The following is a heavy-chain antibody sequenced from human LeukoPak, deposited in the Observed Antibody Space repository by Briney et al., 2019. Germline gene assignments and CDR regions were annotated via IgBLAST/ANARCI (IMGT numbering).Heavy chain of an antibody. CDR2: IIPIFGTA. V-gene: IGHV1-69*13. D-gene: IGHD3-9*01. CDR3: ARESSLRYFDWLLTDAFDI. J-gene: IGHJ3*02. Sequence: SVKVSCKVSGYTLTELSMHWVRQAPGQGLEWMGGIIPIFGTANYAQKFQGRVTITADESTSTAYMELSSLRSEVTAVYYCARESSLRYFDWLLTDAFDIWGQGTMVTVSS. CDR1: GYTLTELS.